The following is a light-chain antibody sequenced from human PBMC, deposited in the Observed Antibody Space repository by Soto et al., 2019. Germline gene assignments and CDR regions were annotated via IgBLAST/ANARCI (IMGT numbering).Light chain of an antibody. CDR2: RNN. CDR3: AAWDDRLSGLV. CDR1: SSNIGSNY. Sequence: QSVLTQPPSASGTPGQRVTISCSGSSSNIGSNYVYWYHQLPGTAPKLVIYRNNQRPSGVPDRISGSKSGTSASLAISGLRSGDEADYYCAAWDDRLSGLVFGRGTKVTVL. V-gene: IGLV1-47*01. J-gene: IGLJ2*01.